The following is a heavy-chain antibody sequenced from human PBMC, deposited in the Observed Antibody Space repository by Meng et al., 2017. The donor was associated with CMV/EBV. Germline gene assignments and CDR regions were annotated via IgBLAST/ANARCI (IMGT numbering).Heavy chain of an antibody. CDR2: INSDGSST. CDR3: ARDGGQFGELSYGMDV. V-gene: IGHV3-74*01. Sequence: GESLKISCAASGFTFSSYWMHWVRQAPGKGLVWVSRINSDGSSTSYADSVKGRFTISRDNAKNTLYLQMNSLRAEDTAVYYCARDGGQFGELSYGMDVWGQGTTDTVSS. D-gene: IGHD3-10*01. CDR1: GFTFSSYW. J-gene: IGHJ6*02.